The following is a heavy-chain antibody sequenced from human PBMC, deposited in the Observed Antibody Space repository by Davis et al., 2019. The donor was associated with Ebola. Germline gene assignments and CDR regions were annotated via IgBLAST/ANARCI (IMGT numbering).Heavy chain of an antibody. CDR3: ARVLVPNWFDP. V-gene: IGHV1-18*01. CDR2: ISAYNGNT. D-gene: IGHD2-8*02. CDR1: GGTFSSYA. J-gene: IGHJ5*02. Sequence: AASVKVSCKASGGTFSSYAISWVRQAPGQGLEWMGWISAYNGNTNYAQKLQGRVTMTTDTSTSTAYMELRSLSSDDTAVYYCARVLVPNWFDPWGQGTLVTVSS.